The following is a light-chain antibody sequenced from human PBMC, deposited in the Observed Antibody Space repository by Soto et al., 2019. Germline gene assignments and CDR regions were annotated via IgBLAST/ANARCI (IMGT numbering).Light chain of an antibody. J-gene: IGKJ5*01. Sequence: EIVLTQSPATLSLSPGERATLSCRASQSVGSDLAWYQQKPGQAPRFLMYGASSRATGIPDRFSGSGSGTDFTLTISRLEPEDFAVYYCQQYGSSPSTFGQGTRLEIK. CDR2: GAS. CDR1: QSVGSD. CDR3: QQYGSSPST. V-gene: IGKV3-20*01.